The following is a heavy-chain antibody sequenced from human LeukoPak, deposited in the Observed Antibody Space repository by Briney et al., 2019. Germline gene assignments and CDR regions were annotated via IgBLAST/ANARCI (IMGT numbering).Heavy chain of an antibody. CDR3: ARDGLAGGFDY. V-gene: IGHV4-59*01. D-gene: IGHD3/OR15-3a*01. Sequence: AETLSLTCTVSGGSIGSYYWNWIRQAPGKGLEWIEYIHYSGSTNHNSSRKSRVTISVDTSKNQYSLKLSSVTAADTAVYYCARDGLAGGFDYWGQGTLVTVSS. CDR1: GGSIGSYY. J-gene: IGHJ4*02. CDR2: IHYSGST.